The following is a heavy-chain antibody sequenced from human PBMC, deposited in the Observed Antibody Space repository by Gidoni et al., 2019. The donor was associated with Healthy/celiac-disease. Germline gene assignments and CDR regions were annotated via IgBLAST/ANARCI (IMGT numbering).Heavy chain of an antibody. CDR1: GFTFSSYG. J-gene: IGHJ4*02. D-gene: IGHD3-3*01. CDR3: AKDQVPSRFLEWSPFFDY. Sequence: QVQLVESGGGVVQPGRSLRLSCAASGFTFSSYGMHWVRQAPGKGLEWVAIISYDGSNKYYADSVKGRFTISRDNSKNTLYLQMNSLRAEDTAVYYCAKDQVPSRFLEWSPFFDYWGQGTLVTVSS. V-gene: IGHV3-30*18. CDR2: ISYDGSNK.